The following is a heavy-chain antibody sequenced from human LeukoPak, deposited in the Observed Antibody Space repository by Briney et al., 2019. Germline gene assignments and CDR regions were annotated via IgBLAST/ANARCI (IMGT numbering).Heavy chain of an antibody. CDR3: ARKNYYDSSSYYVY. V-gene: IGHV1-2*02. Sequence: AAVKVSCKASGYTFTGYYMHWVRQAPGQGLEWMGWINPNSGGTNYAQKFQGRVTMTRDTSISTAYMELSRLRSDDTAVYYCARKNYYDSSSYYVYWGQGTLVTVSS. D-gene: IGHD3-22*01. CDR2: INPNSGGT. CDR1: GYTFTGYY. J-gene: IGHJ4*02.